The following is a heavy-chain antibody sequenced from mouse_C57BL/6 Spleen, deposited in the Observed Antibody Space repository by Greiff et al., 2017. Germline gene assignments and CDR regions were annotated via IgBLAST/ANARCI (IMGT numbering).Heavy chain of an antibody. CDR3: AESGTDD. D-gene: IGHD3-3*01. CDR1: GYTFTSYW. CDR2: INPSSGYT. V-gene: IGHV1-7*01. Sequence: QVHVKQSGAELAKPGASVKLSCKASGYTFTSYWLHWVKQRPGQGLDWIGYINPSSGYTKYNQTFKDKATLTADKSSSTAYMQLSSLTYEDSAVYYCAESGTDDWGQGTTLTVSS. J-gene: IGHJ2*01.